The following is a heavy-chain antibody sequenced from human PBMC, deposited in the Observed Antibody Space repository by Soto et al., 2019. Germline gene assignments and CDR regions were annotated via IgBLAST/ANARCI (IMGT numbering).Heavy chain of an antibody. V-gene: IGHV1-3*01. Sequence: ASVTVSCQASGYTFPSYAMHWVRQAPGQRREWMGWINAGNGNTKDSQKFQGRVTITRDTSASTAYMELSSLSSEDTAVYYLARNHLYCSGGSCDFGRIYWFDPWGQGTLVTVSS. CDR1: GYTFPSYA. D-gene: IGHD2-15*01. CDR2: INAGNGNT. CDR3: ARNHLYCSGGSCDFGRIYWFDP. J-gene: IGHJ5*02.